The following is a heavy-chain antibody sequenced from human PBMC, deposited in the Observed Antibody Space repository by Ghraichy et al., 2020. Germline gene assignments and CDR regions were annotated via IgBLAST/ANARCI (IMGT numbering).Heavy chain of an antibody. V-gene: IGHV2-5*02. CDR3: ARSPFYSGSSPLRFNY. CDR2: IYWDDDK. CDR1: GFSLSTSGVA. Sequence: SGPTLVKPTQTLTLTCTFSGFSLSTSGVAVGWIRQPPGQALEWLALIYWDDDKRYSPSLKSRLTITKDTSKNQVVLTVTNMDPVDTATYYCARSPFYSGSSPLRFNYWGQGTLVTVSS. D-gene: IGHD3-10*01. J-gene: IGHJ4*02.